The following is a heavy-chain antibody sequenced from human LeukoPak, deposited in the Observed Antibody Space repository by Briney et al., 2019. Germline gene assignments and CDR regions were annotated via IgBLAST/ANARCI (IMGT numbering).Heavy chain of an antibody. V-gene: IGHV3-30-3*01. J-gene: IGHJ4*02. D-gene: IGHD2-2*01. Sequence: GESLRLSCAASGFTFNDAWMSWVRQPPGKGLEWVAFITYDRGDTYYADSVKGRFTISRDSSKATLYLRMNSLRAEDTAVYYCYTDIVTVPAPDYWGQGALVTVSS. CDR2: ITYDRGDT. CDR3: YTDIVTVPAPDY. CDR1: GFTFNDAW.